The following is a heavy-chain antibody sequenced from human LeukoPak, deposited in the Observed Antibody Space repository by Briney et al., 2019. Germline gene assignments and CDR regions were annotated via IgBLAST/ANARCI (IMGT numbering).Heavy chain of an antibody. Sequence: PGGSLRLSCAASGFTFDDYTMHWVRQAPGKGLEWVSLISWDGGSTYYADSVKGRFTISRDNSKNSLYLQMNSLRAEDTALYYCAKDQATIPLGAFDIWGQGTMVTVSS. CDR2: ISWDGGST. J-gene: IGHJ3*02. D-gene: IGHD5-24*01. CDR3: AKDQATIPLGAFDI. CDR1: GFTFDDYT. V-gene: IGHV3-43D*04.